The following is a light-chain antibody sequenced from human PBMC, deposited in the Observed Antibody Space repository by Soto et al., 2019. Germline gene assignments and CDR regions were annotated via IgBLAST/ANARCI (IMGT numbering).Light chain of an antibody. CDR1: QSVRSN. J-gene: IGKJ1*01. V-gene: IGKV3-15*01. CDR3: QQDDDWPRT. Sequence: IVMTLSLATLSVTPGERATLSCRASQSVRSNLAWYQQKPGQAPRLVIYAASTRATGIPARFSGGGSGTEFFLTIISLQSEDFAVYYCQQDDDWPRTFGQGSKVDIK. CDR2: AAS.